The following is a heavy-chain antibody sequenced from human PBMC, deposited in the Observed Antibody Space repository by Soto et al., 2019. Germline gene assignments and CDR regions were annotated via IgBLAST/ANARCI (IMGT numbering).Heavy chain of an antibody. Sequence: SETLCLTCTVSGGSISSSSYYWGWIRQPPGKGLEWIGYIYHSGSTYYNPSLKSRVTISVDRSKNQVSLKLSSVTAADTAVYYCARGMTTVTTFDYWGQGTLVTVSS. J-gene: IGHJ4*02. CDR1: GGSISSSSYY. CDR2: IYHSGST. D-gene: IGHD4-17*01. V-gene: IGHV4-39*07. CDR3: ARGMTTVTTFDY.